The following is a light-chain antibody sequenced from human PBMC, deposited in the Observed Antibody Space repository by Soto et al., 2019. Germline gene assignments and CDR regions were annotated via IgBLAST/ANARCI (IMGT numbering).Light chain of an antibody. CDR3: SSYTSSSTLV. CDR2: DVS. J-gene: IGLJ1*01. CDR1: SSDVGGYNH. V-gene: IGLV2-11*01. Sequence: QSALTQPRSVSGSPGQSVTISCTGTSSDVGGYNHVSWYQQHPGKVPKLIIYDVSKRPSGVPDRSSGSKSGNTASLTISGLQDEDEADYYCSSYTSSSTLVFGTGTKVTVL.